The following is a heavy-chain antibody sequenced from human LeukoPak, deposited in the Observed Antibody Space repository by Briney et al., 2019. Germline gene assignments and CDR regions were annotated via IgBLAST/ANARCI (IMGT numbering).Heavy chain of an antibody. CDR1: GYTFTSYG. CDR2: IIPIFGTA. Sequence: ASVKVSCKASGYTFTSYGISWVRQAPGQGLEWMGGIIPIFGTANYAQKFQGRVTITADKSTSTAYMELSSLRSEDTAVYYCATDRGGYYDSSGYYRLGAFDIWGQGTMVTVSS. V-gene: IGHV1-69*06. CDR3: ATDRGGYYDSSGYYRLGAFDI. D-gene: IGHD3-22*01. J-gene: IGHJ3*02.